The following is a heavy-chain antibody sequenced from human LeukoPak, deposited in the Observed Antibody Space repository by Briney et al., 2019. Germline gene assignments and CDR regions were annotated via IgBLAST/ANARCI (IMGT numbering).Heavy chain of an antibody. D-gene: IGHD3-22*01. CDR1: GFTFSDYY. CDR3: ARDYYDSSGYYLGGGDFDL. J-gene: IGHJ2*01. Sequence: GVSLRLSCAASGFTFSDYYMSWIRRAPGKGLEWVSYISSSGSTIYYADSVKGRFTISRDNAKNSLYLQMNSLRAEDTAVYYCARDYYDSSGYYLGGGDFDLWGRGTLVTVSS. CDR2: ISSSGSTI. V-gene: IGHV3-11*01.